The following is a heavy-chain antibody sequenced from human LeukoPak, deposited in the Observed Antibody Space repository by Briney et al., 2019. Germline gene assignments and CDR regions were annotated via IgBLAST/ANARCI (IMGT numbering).Heavy chain of an antibody. Sequence: GASVKVCCKASGYAFTSLDINWVRQATGQGLEWMGWMNPNSGFTGSAQKFQGRLTMTRDTSISTAYMELTSLTSEDTAMYYCARVAGSADYWGQGTLVTVSS. V-gene: IGHV1-8*01. CDR2: MNPNSGFT. D-gene: IGHD6-19*01. J-gene: IGHJ4*02. CDR3: ARVAGSADY. CDR1: GYAFTSLD.